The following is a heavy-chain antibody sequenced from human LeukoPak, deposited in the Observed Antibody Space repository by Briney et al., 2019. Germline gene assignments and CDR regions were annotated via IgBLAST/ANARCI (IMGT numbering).Heavy chain of an antibody. Sequence: ASVKVSCKVSGYTLTELSMHWVRQAPGKGLEWMGGFDPEDGETIYAQKFQGRVTMTEDTSTDTAYMELSSLRSEDTAVYYCATDFVVAAGDWFDPWGQGTLVTVSS. CDR2: FDPEDGET. V-gene: IGHV1-24*01. D-gene: IGHD2-15*01. CDR3: ATDFVVAAGDWFDP. J-gene: IGHJ5*02. CDR1: GYTLTELS.